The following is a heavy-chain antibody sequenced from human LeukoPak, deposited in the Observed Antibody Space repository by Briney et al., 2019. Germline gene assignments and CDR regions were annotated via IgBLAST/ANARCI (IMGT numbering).Heavy chain of an antibody. V-gene: IGHV7-4-1*02. CDR2: INTNTGNP. CDR1: GYTFTTCA. D-gene: IGHD2-15*01. Sequence: VASVKVSCKSSGYTFTTCAMNWVRQAPGQGLECLGGINTNTGNPTYGQGFTGRFVFSFDTSVSTAYLEISSLKAEDTAIYYCARSRRVVVPSTLNSADDYYYYMDVWGKGTTVTVSS. CDR3: ARSRRVVVPSTLNSADDYYYYMDV. J-gene: IGHJ6*03.